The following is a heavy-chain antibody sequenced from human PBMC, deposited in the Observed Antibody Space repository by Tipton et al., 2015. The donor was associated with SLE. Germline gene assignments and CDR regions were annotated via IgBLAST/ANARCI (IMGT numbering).Heavy chain of an antibody. CDR1: GFTFSSYW. D-gene: IGHD3-10*01. V-gene: IGHV3-7*01. CDR3: ASPSYYGSGSYRPYCYFDL. Sequence: SLRLSCAASGFTFSSYWMSWVRQAPGKGLEWVANIKQDGSEKYYVDSVKGRFTISRDNAKNSLYLQMNSLRAEDTAVYYCASPSYYGSGSYRPYCYFDLWGRGTLFTFSS. J-gene: IGHJ2*01. CDR2: IKQDGSEK.